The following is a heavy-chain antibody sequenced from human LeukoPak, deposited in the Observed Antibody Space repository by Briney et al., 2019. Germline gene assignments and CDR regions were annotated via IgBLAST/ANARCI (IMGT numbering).Heavy chain of an antibody. Sequence: PGGSLRLPCAASGFTFSSYEMNWVRQAPGKGLEWVSYISSSGSTIYYADSVKGRFTISRDNAKNSLYLQMNSLRAEDTAVYYCARSGGDGYNWGFDYWGQGTLVTVSS. J-gene: IGHJ4*02. CDR3: ARSGGDGYNWGFDY. V-gene: IGHV3-48*03. CDR1: GFTFSSYE. CDR2: ISSSGSTI. D-gene: IGHD5-24*01.